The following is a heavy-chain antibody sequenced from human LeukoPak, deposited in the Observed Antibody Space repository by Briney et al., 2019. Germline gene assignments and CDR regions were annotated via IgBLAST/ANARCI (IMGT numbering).Heavy chain of an antibody. Sequence: GASVTVSCKASGYTFTIYYMYWVRQAPGQGLEWMGIINPSGSSTSYAKKFQGRVTMTMDMSTSKVYMELSSLRTEDKAGYYGARDLFCSGGSCYPGVNAFDIWGQGTMVTVSS. J-gene: IGHJ3*02. D-gene: IGHD2-15*01. CDR1: GYTFTIYY. CDR2: INPSGSST. CDR3: ARDLFCSGGSCYPGVNAFDI. V-gene: IGHV1-46*01.